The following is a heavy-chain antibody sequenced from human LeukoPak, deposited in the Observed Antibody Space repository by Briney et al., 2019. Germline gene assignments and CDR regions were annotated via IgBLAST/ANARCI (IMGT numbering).Heavy chain of an antibody. CDR2: IFPIFGTA. CDR3: ASSLDPKTFDY. Sequence: ASVRVSCKASGGTLRSYAISWVRQAPGQGREGMGGIFPIFGTANYAQKFQGRVTITADKSTSTAYKELSSLRSEDTAVYYCASSLDPKTFDYWGQGTLVTVSS. CDR1: GGTLRSYA. V-gene: IGHV1-69*06. D-gene: IGHD1-1*01. J-gene: IGHJ4*02.